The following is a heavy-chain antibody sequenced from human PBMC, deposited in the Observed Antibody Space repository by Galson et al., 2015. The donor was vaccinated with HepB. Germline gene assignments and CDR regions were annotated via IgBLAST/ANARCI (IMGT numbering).Heavy chain of an antibody. D-gene: IGHD5-18*01. CDR1: GFTFSNSW. Sequence: LRLSCAASGFTFSNSWMHWVRQAPGKGLVWVSRINGDGSSTDYVASVKGRFTISRDNAKNTLYLQMNSLRAEDTAVYYCARAIGYSYGYAYWGQGTLVTVSS. J-gene: IGHJ4*02. V-gene: IGHV3-74*01. CDR2: INGDGSST. CDR3: ARAIGYSYGYAY.